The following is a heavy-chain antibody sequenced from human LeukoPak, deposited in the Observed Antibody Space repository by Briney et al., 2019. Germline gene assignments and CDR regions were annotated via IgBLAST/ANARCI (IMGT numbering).Heavy chain of an antibody. V-gene: IGHV3-49*03. CDR2: IRSKACGGTT. CDR1: WFTFGDYV. CDR3: TSQKDYYGSGSYWTFDP. Sequence: GGSLRLSCTASWFTFGDYVMSWSRQAPGKGLEWVGFIRSKACGGTTEYAASVKGRFTISRDDSKSIAYVQMNSLKTEDTAVYYCTSQKDYYGSGSYWTFDPWGQGTLVTVSS. J-gene: IGHJ5*02. D-gene: IGHD3-10*01.